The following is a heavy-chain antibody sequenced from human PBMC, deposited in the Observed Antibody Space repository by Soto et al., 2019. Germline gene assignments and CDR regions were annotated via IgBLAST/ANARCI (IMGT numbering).Heavy chain of an antibody. J-gene: IGHJ6*02. V-gene: IGHV1-69*12. CDR3: ARGGRRRSREEGSYYYGMDV. D-gene: IGHD1-26*01. CDR1: GGTFSSYA. CDR2: IIPIFGTA. Sequence: QVQLVQSGAEVKKPGSSVKVSCKASGGTFSSYAISWVRQAPGQGLEWMGGIIPIFGTANYAQKFQGRVTITADEPXXTXYXXLSSLRSEDTAVYYCARGGRRRSREEGSYYYGMDVWGQGTTVTVSS.